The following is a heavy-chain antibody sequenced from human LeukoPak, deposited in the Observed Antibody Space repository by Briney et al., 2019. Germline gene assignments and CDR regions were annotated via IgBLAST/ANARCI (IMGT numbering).Heavy chain of an antibody. D-gene: IGHD2-2*01. CDR1: GFTFSSYG. CDR2: IKQDGSEK. CDR3: TRMAWRSRPFDY. V-gene: IGHV3-7*03. J-gene: IGHJ4*02. Sequence: GRSLRLSCAASGFTFSSYGMHWVRQAPGKGLEWVANIKQDGSEKFYVDSVKGRFTISRDNARTSVYLQMNSLRAEDTAVYYCTRMAWRSRPFDYWGQGTLVTVSS.